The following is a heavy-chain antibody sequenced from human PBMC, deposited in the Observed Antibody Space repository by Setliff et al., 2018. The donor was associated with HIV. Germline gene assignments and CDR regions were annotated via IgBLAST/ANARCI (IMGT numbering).Heavy chain of an antibody. V-gene: IGHV6-1*01. Sequence: SQTLSLTCVISGDNVSSSTAAWNWIRQSPSRGLEWLGRTYYRSKWYKDYAVSVKSRINISADTSKNHFSLQLISVSPEDSAIYYCARGRDEYGWPTVTLTYYYYYIDVWDNGTTVTVSS. J-gene: IGHJ6*03. CDR3: ARGRDEYGWPTVTLTYYYYYIDV. CDR1: GDNVSSSTAA. D-gene: IGHD4-17*01. CDR2: TYYRSKWYK.